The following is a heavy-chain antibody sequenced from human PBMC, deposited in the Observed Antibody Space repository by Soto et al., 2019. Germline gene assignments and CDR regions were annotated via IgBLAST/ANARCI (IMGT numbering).Heavy chain of an antibody. CDR1: GFSISSYY. D-gene: IGHD4-17*01. Sequence: SSETLSLTCPFSGFSISSYYWSWIRQPPGKGLEWIGYIYYSGSTNYNPSLKSRVTISVDTSKNQFSLKLSSVTAADTAVYYCARRYGVYFDYWGQGTLVTVSS. V-gene: IGHV4-59*08. CDR3: ARRYGVYFDY. CDR2: IYYSGST. J-gene: IGHJ4*02.